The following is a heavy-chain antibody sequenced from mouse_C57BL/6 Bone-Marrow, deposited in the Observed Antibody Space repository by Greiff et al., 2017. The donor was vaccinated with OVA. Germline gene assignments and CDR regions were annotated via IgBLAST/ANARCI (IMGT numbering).Heavy chain of an antibody. CDR3: TRGAYGNWYFDV. J-gene: IGHJ1*03. D-gene: IGHD2-1*01. CDR1: GYTFTSYW. Sequence: EVQLQQSGTVLARPGASVKMSCKTSGYTFTSYWMHWVKQRPGQGLEWIGAIYPGNSDTSYNQKFKGKAKLTAVTSASTAYMELSSLTNEDSAVYYCTRGAYGNWYFDVWGTGTTVTVSS. CDR2: IYPGNSDT. V-gene: IGHV1-5*01.